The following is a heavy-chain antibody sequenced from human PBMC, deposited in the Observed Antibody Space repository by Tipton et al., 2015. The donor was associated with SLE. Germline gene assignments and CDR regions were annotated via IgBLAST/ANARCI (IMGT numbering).Heavy chain of an antibody. CDR1: GFTFSSYE. CDR3: ARMVASGCH. Sequence: SLRLSCAASGFTFSSYEMNWVRQAPGKGQEWVSYISSSGSTIYYADSVKGRFTISRDNAKNSLYLQMNSLRAEDTAVYYCARMVASGCHWGQGTLVTVSS. J-gene: IGHJ4*02. V-gene: IGHV3-48*03. D-gene: IGHD6-19*01. CDR2: ISSSGSTI.